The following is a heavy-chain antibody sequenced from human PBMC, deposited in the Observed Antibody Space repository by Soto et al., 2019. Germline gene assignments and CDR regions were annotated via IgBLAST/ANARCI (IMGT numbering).Heavy chain of an antibody. V-gene: IGHV3-30*18. J-gene: IGHJ5*01. CDR1: GVTFNPYG. CDR3: AKDRIVVPGGIAARRLAS. Sequence: PGGSLRLSCAASGVTFNPYGMHWVRQAPGKGLEWLTFISRDGSMKYYADSVKGRFTVSRDSSKKTLYLQLNSLRTEATAVYYCAKDRIVVPGGIAARRLASWGQGTLVTLSS. CDR2: ISRDGSMK. D-gene: IGHD6-6*01.